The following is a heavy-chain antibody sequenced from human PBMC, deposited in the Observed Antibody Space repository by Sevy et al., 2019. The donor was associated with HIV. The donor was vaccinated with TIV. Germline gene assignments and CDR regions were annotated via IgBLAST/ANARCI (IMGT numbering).Heavy chain of an antibody. V-gene: IGHV3-7*01. CDR1: GFTLNSYW. Sequence: GGSLRLSCAASGFTLNSYWMSWVRQAPGKGLEWVANINQDGSVKYYVDAVKGRFTISGDNAGNSLYLRMNSLRAEDTALYYCVRAIAAAGSFWGQGTLVTVSS. CDR2: INQDGSVK. CDR3: VRAIAAAGSF. D-gene: IGHD6-13*01. J-gene: IGHJ4*02.